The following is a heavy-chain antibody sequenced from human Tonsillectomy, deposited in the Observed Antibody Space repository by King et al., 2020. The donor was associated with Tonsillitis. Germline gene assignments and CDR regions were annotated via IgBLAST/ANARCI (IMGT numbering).Heavy chain of an antibody. Sequence: VQLVESGGGVVQPGGSLRLSCAASGFTFSGYGLHWVRQAPGKGLEWVAIIRYDGSNKYYADSVKGRFTISRDNSKNTLYLQMNSLRAEDTAVYYCASKGYSRGYFQYWGQGTLVTVSS. CDR1: GFTFSGYG. CDR2: IRYDGSNK. D-gene: IGHD6-13*01. V-gene: IGHV3-30*02. CDR3: ASKGYSRGYFQY. J-gene: IGHJ1*01.